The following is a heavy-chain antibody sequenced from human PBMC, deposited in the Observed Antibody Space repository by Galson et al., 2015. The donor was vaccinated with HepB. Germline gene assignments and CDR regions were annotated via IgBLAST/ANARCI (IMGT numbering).Heavy chain of an antibody. V-gene: IGHV1-2*04. J-gene: IGHJ6*02. Sequence: SVKVSCKASGYTFTGYYMHWVRQAPGQGLEWMGWINPNSGGTNYAQKFQGWVTMTRDTSISTAYMELSRLRSDDTAVYYCARDRYSYGLVYYYYGMDVWGQGTTVTVSS. D-gene: IGHD5-18*01. CDR2: INPNSGGT. CDR1: GYTFTGYY. CDR3: ARDRYSYGLVYYYYGMDV.